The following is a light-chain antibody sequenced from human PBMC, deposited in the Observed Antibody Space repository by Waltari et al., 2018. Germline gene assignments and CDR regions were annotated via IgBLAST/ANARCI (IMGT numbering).Light chain of an antibody. CDR1: SSYVGGYNY. CDR2: EVT. V-gene: IGLV2-8*01. J-gene: IGLJ3*02. CDR3: SSYAGSNNYWV. Sequence: QSALTQSPSASASPGPSVTIPCTGTSSYVGGYNYVSWYQQDPGRAPKLMIYEVTKRPSGVPDRFSGSKSGNTASLTVSGLQADDEADYYCSSYAGSNNYWVFGGGTTLTVL.